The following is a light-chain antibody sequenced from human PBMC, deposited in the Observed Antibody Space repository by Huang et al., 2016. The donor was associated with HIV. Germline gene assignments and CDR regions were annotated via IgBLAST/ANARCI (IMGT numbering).Light chain of an antibody. Sequence: EIVMTQSPATLSVSPVETVALSCRASQSLSGNLAWYQHKPGQTPRLLIYATSIRAAGVPGRFSGSGSGSEFTLTISSLLSEDSAVYYCQHYNDWPRTCGQGTKLEIK. V-gene: IGKV3D-15*01. J-gene: IGKJ2*01. CDR3: QHYNDWPRT. CDR2: ATS. CDR1: QSLSGN.